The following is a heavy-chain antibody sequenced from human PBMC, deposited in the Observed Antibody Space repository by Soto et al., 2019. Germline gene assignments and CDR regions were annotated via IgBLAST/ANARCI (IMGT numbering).Heavy chain of an antibody. CDR2: ISSDGSNN. D-gene: IGHD2-15*01. J-gene: IGHJ4*02. V-gene: IGHV3-30-3*01. CDR1: GFTFSSYA. CDR3: ARFKGCSGSSCYAYFDY. Sequence: QVQLVESGGGVVQPGRSLRLSCAASGFTFSSYAMHWVRQAPGKGLEWVAVISSDGSNNYYADSVKGRFTISRDNSKNTLYLQMNSLRVEDTALYYCARFKGCSGSSCYAYFDYWGQGTLVTVSS.